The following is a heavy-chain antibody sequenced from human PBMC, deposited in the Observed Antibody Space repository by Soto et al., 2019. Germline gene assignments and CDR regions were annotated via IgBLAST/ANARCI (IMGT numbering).Heavy chain of an antibody. V-gene: IGHV3-30-3*01. CDR1: GFTFSNYA. J-gene: IGHJ6*02. D-gene: IGHD2-15*01. CDR3: ARAGCDGGSCYTLERLRYGMDV. CDR2: LSYDGNNK. Sequence: QVQLVESGGGVVQPGRSLRLSCAASGFTFSNYAMYWVRQAPGKGLEWVAVLSYDGNNKYYADSVKGRFTISRDNSKNTLYLQMNSLRVEDTAVYYCARAGCDGGSCYTLERLRYGMDVWGQGTTVTVSS.